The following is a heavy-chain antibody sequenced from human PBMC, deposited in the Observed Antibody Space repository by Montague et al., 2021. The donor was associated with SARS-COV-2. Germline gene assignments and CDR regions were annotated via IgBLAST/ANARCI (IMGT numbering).Heavy chain of an antibody. Sequence: SETLSLTCTVSGGSITGYYWSWLRLSPGKGLEWIAYIYGGGAVNYNPSLWSRVTISTDTSKNQLSLKVNSVTATATAANYCVSDHPYGGPRGAYDIWGQGTVVTVSS. J-gene: IGHJ3*02. CDR2: IYGGGAV. V-gene: IGHV4-59*01. CDR1: GGSITGYY. CDR3: VSDHPYGGPRGAYDI. D-gene: IGHD4-23*01.